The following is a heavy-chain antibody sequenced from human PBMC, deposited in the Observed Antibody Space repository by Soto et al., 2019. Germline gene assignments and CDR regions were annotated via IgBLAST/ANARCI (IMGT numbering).Heavy chain of an antibody. V-gene: IGHV4-34*01. Sequence: SETLSLTCAVYGGSFSGYYWSWIRQPPGKGLEWIGEIYHSGSTNYNPSLKSRVTISVDKSKNQFSLKLSSVTAADTAVYYCERFRFLEWFDAFDLWGQGTMVTVSS. CDR1: GGSFSGYY. CDR3: ERFRFLEWFDAFDL. J-gene: IGHJ3*01. CDR2: IYHSGST. D-gene: IGHD3-3*01.